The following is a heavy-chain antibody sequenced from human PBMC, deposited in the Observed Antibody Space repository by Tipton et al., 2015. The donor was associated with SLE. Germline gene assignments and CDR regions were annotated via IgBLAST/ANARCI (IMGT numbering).Heavy chain of an antibody. CDR3: AKDQGGYCFGGSCYPKFDY. CDR1: GGSINSGGYY. CDR2: IYSGGST. Sequence: LSLTCTVSGGSINSGGYYWSWIRQYPGKGLEWVSVIYSGGSTDYTDSVKGRFTISRDNSKNTLYLEMNSLRAEDTAIYYCAKDQGGYCFGGSCYPKFDYWGHGTLVTVSS. D-gene: IGHD2-15*01. J-gene: IGHJ4*01. V-gene: IGHV3-53*05.